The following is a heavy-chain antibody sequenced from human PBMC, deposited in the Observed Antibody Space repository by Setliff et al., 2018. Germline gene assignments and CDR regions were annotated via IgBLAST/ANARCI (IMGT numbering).Heavy chain of an antibody. D-gene: IGHD3-10*01. Sequence: SETLSLTCTLSGGSISSGSHYWTWIRQPTGKRLEWIGHIDPSGDTNYSPSLKSRGTISRDTSTNQRYLELTSVTAADTAVYYCARSLSSGSYWNSRPFYSDYWGQGTLVTVSS. CDR1: GGSISSGSHY. V-gene: IGHV4-61*09. J-gene: IGHJ4*02. CDR2: IDPSGDT. CDR3: ARSLSSGSYWNSRPFYSDY.